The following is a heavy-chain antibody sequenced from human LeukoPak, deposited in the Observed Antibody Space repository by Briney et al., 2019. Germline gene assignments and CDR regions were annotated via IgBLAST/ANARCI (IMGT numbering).Heavy chain of an antibody. Sequence: GGSLRLSCAASGLSFSSYAMSWVRQAPGMGLEWVSGISGSGDNTYYADSVKGRFTMSRDNSKNTLYLQMNSRSAEDTALYYCAKDLTEFVDPGYGYMDVWGKGTTVTISS. D-gene: IGHD3-10*01. CDR3: AKDLTEFVDPGYGYMDV. CDR2: ISGSGDNT. CDR1: GLSFSSYA. J-gene: IGHJ6*03. V-gene: IGHV3-23*01.